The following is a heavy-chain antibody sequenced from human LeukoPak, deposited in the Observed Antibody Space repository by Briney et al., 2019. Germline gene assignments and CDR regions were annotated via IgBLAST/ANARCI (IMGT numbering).Heavy chain of an antibody. CDR2: ISWNSGSI. CDR3: AKVRRIVATIGDFDY. V-gene: IGHV3-9*01. Sequence: VSSLRLSCVAYGFTFDDYARHWVRPGPGKGQEWVSGISWNSGSIGYADSVKGRFTISRDNAKNSLYLQMNSLRAEDTALYYCAKVRRIVATIGDFDYWGQGTLVTVSS. J-gene: IGHJ4*02. CDR1: GFTFDDYA. D-gene: IGHD5-12*01.